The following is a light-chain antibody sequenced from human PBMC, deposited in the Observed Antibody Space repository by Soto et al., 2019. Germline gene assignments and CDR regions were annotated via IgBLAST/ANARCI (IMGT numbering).Light chain of an antibody. J-gene: IGKJ5*01. V-gene: IGKV1-9*01. CDR3: QQLNSYPIT. Sequence: DIQMTQSPSFLSASVGDRVTITCGASQGISSYLAWYQQKPGKAPKLLIYAASTLQSGVPSRFSGSGSGTEFTLTISSLQPEDFATYYCQQLNSYPITFGHGTRLEIK. CDR2: AAS. CDR1: QGISSY.